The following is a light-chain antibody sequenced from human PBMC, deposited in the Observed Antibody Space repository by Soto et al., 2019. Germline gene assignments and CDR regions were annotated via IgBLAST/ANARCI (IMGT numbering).Light chain of an antibody. CDR1: QRVTNSY. CDR3: QQYERPPFA. CDR2: DAS. J-gene: IGKJ2*01. V-gene: IGKV3-20*01. Sequence: IVLTQSPGTLSLFPGDRATLSCRAIQRVTNSYLAWFQQKPGQAPRLLIYDASSRAAGVPDRVTGGGSGTDFTLTISALEPEDFALYFCQQYERPPFAFGQGTRLEI.